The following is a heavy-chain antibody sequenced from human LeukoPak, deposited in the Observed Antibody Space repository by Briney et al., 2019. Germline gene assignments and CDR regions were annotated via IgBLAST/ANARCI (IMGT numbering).Heavy chain of an antibody. V-gene: IGHV3-23*01. CDR2: ISGSGGST. CDR3: AKEPDYYDSSGYSDYFDY. CDR1: GFTFSSCA. Sequence: GGSLRLSCAASGFTFSSCAMSWVRQAPGKGLEWVSAISGSGGSTYYADSVKGRFTISRDNSKNTLYLQMNSLRAEDTAVYYCAKEPDYYDSSGYSDYFDYWGQGTLVTVSS. J-gene: IGHJ4*02. D-gene: IGHD3-22*01.